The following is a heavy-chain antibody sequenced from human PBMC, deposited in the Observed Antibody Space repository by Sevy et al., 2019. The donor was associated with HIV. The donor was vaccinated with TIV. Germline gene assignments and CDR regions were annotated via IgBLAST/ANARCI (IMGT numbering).Heavy chain of an antibody. V-gene: IGHV3-30*02. D-gene: IGHD6-19*01. CDR2: IRFDGSDE. CDR3: AKDNSGWAYDY. CDR1: GFTFSNFG. J-gene: IGHJ4*02. Sequence: GGSLRLSCAASGFTFSNFGMHWVRQAPGKVLEWVTYIRFDGSDEYSADSVKGRFTISRDVSKNTLYLQMNSLRAEDTAVYYCAKDNSGWAYDYWGQGTVVTVSS.